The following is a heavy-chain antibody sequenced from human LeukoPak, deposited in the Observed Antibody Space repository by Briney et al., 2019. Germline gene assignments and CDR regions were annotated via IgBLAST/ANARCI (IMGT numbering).Heavy chain of an antibody. CDR2: INPNSGGT. V-gene: IGHV1-2*06. CDR3: ARDKDIVLMVYASGGFDP. D-gene: IGHD2-8*01. Sequence: ASVKVSCKASPYTFTGYCMHWVRQAPGQGLEWMGRINPNSGGTNYAQKFQGRVTMTRDTSISTAYMELSRLRSDDTAVYYCARDKDIVLMVYASGGFDPWGQGTLVTVSS. CDR1: PYTFTGYC. J-gene: IGHJ5*02.